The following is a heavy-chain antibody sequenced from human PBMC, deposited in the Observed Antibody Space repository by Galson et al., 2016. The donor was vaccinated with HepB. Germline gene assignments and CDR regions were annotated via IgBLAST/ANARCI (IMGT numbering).Heavy chain of an antibody. CDR3: AREGFYYDSTGSSVMYYFDF. J-gene: IGHJ4*02. Sequence: SETLSLTCTVSGGSVSSGYYYWSWIRQPPGKGLEWIGYIFYSGTTSYSPSLQSRVTISTDTSKNQFSLKLNSVTAADTAVYYCAREGFYYDSTGSSVMYYFDFWGQGTLVTVSS. V-gene: IGHV4-61*01. CDR2: IFYSGTT. CDR1: GGSVSSGYYY. D-gene: IGHD3-22*01.